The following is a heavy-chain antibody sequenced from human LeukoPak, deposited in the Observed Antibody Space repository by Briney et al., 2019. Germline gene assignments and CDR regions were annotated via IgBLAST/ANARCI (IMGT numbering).Heavy chain of an antibody. Sequence: PGGSLRLSCAASGFTFSSSNMNWVRQAPGKGLEWVSYISSSNTIYYTDSVKGRFTISRDNAKNSLYLQMSSLRAEDTAMYYCARLRDDTPYWGQGTLVTVSS. V-gene: IGHV3-48*01. J-gene: IGHJ4*02. CDR1: GFTFSSSN. CDR3: ARLRDDTPY. CDR2: ISSSNTI. D-gene: IGHD3-22*01.